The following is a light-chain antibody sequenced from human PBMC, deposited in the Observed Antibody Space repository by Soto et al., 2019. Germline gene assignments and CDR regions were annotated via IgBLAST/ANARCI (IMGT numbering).Light chain of an antibody. CDR3: SSYAGSKTL. V-gene: IGLV2-8*01. J-gene: IGLJ2*01. CDR2: EVS. CDR1: SSDVSGYNY. Sequence: QSALTQPPSASGSPGQSVTISCTGTSSDVSGYNYVSWYQQHPGKAPKLMIYEVSKRPSGVPDRFSGSKSGNTASLTVSGLQAEDEADYYCSSYAGSKTLFGGGTKLTVL.